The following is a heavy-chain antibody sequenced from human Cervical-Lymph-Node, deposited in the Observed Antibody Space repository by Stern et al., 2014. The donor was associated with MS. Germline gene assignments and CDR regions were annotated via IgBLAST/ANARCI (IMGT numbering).Heavy chain of an antibody. Sequence: QITLKESGPMLVKPTETLTLTCTVSGFSLTDPKMSVSWIRQPPGKALEWLAHIFPNDAKSYSTSLKSRLTISKDTSKSQVVLTMTNMDPVDTATYYCARSYTSTWFRQGYHFDYWGQGTLVTVSS. CDR1: GFSLTDPKMS. CDR2: IFPNDAK. V-gene: IGHV2-26*01. D-gene: IGHD6-13*01. J-gene: IGHJ4*02. CDR3: ARSYTSTWFRQGYHFDY.